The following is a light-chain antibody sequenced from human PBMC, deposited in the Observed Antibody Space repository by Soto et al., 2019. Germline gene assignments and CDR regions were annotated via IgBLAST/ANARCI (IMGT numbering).Light chain of an antibody. Sequence: DIVMTQSPLSLPVTPGEPASISCRSTKSLLHSNGYNYLDWYLQKPGQSPQLLIYLNSNRASGVPDRFSGSGSGTDFTLKISRVEVEDVVVYYCMQALQAPPTFGQGTKVDIK. CDR1: KSLLHSNGYNY. J-gene: IGKJ1*01. CDR2: LNS. V-gene: IGKV2-28*01. CDR3: MQALQAPPT.